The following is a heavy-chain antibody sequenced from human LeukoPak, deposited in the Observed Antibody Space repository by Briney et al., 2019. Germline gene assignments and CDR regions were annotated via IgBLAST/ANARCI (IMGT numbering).Heavy chain of an antibody. CDR1: GFTFSSYG. CDR2: IRYDGSDK. J-gene: IGHJ4*02. V-gene: IGHV3-30*02. CDR3: ARDPKPTYGDYVDY. D-gene: IGHD4-17*01. Sequence: SGGSLRLSCAASGFTFSSYGMHWVRQAPGKGLEWVAFIRYDGSDKYYADSVKGRFTVSRDNSKNTLYLQMNSLRAEDTTVYYCARDPKPTYGDYVDYWGQGTLVTVSS.